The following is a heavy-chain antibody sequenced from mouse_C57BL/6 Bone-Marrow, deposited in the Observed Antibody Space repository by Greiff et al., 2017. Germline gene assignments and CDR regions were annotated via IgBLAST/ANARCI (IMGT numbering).Heavy chain of an antibody. CDR2: INPSNGGT. Sequence: VQLQQSGTELVKPGASVKLSCKASGYTFTSYWMHWVKQRPGQGLEWIGNINPSNGGTNYNEKFKSKATLTVDKSSSTAYMQLSGLTSEDSAVYYCARLLTGTYWYFDVWGTGTTVTVSS. CDR3: ARLLTGTYWYFDV. J-gene: IGHJ1*03. CDR1: GYTFTSYW. D-gene: IGHD4-1*01. V-gene: IGHV1-53*01.